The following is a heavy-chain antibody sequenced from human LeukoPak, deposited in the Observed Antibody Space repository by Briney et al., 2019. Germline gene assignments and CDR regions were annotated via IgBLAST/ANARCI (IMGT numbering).Heavy chain of an antibody. D-gene: IGHD1-26*01. J-gene: IGHJ4*02. CDR3: SKDSSYGLSGTYFYY. V-gene: IGHV3-48*03. CDR1: GFTFSSYE. Sequence: GGSLRLSCAASGFTFSSYEMNWVRQAPGKGLEWVSYISSSGSNIDYVDSVKGRFTISRDNAKNSLYLQMNSLRAEDTAVYYCSKDSSYGLSGTYFYYWGQGTLVTVSS. CDR2: ISSSGSNI.